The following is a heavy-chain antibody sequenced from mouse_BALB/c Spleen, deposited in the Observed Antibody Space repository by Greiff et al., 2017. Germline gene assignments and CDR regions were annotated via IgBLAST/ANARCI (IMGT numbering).Heavy chain of an antibody. CDR3: ARSGGLLTWFAY. Sequence: EVMLVESGGGLVQPGGSRKLSCAASGFTFSSFGMHWVRQAPEKGLEWVAYISSGSSTIYYPDTVKGRFTISRDNAKNTLYLQMSSLKSEDTAMYYCARSGGLLTWFAYWGQGTLVTVSA. V-gene: IGHV5-17*02. CDR2: ISSGSSTI. D-gene: IGHD2-3*01. J-gene: IGHJ3*01. CDR1: GFTFSSFG.